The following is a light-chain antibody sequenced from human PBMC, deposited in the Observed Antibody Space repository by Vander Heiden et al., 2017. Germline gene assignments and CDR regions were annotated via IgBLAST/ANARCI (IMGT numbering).Light chain of an antibody. J-gene: IGKJ4*01. CDR1: HSLSSY. V-gene: IGKV3-11*01. Sequence: VLTQSLATRSLSPGERAHLTCSARHSLSSYLVLDLQQPGQAPRLLISDASNRATGIPARFSARGPGTDFSLTISILAPEDSTVYYCQQRSYWPFTFGGGTKLEI. CDR2: DAS. CDR3: QQRSYWPFT.